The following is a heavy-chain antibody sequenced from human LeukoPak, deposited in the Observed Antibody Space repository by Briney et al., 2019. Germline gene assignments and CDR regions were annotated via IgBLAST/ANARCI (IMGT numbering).Heavy chain of an antibody. D-gene: IGHD6-13*01. V-gene: IGHV4-61*02. Sequence: SETLSLTGTVSGGSVSSGGHFWSWIRQPAGQGLEWIGRIYNSENPNYNPSLKSRVSISADTSKNQFSLKLTSVTAADTAVYYCASLSPIADLWGQGTLVTVSS. J-gene: IGHJ5*02. CDR1: GGSVSSGGHF. CDR3: ASLSPIADL. CDR2: IYNSENP.